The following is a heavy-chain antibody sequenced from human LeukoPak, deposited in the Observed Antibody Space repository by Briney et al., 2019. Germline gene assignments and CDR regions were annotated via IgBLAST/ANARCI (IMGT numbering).Heavy chain of an antibody. D-gene: IGHD3-10*01. V-gene: IGHV1-69*06. J-gene: IGHJ4*02. CDR1: GGTFSSYA. CDR2: IIPIFGTA. Sequence: ASVKVSCKASGGTFSSYAISWVRQAPGQGLEWMGGIIPIFGTANYAQKFQGRVTITADKSTSTAYTELSSLRSEDTAVYYCARVAPYYGSGSYYNLLFDYWGQGTLVTVSS. CDR3: ARVAPYYGSGSYYNLLFDY.